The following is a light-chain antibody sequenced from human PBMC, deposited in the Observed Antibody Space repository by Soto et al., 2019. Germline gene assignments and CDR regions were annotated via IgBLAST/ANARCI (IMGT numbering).Light chain of an antibody. V-gene: IGLV2-23*01. CDR2: EDN. J-gene: IGLJ2*01. CDR3: CSYAGGASVV. CDR1: SSDVGRYNL. Sequence: QSALTQPASVSGSPGQSITISCTGTSSDVGRYNLVSWYQQHPGKAPKLMIFEDNERPSGVSNRFSGSKSGNTASLTISGLQTEDEADYYCCSYAGGASVVFGGGTNLTVL.